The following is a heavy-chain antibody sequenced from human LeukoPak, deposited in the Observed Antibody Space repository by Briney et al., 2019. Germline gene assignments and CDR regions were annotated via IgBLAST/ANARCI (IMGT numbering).Heavy chain of an antibody. D-gene: IGHD4-17*01. Sequence: GGSLRLSCIASGFTFTHYAMTWVRQAPGKGLEWASDISASGSTIHYADSVKGRFTVSRDNSKNTEFLEMISLRVEDTALYHCAKGHGDWGGNYLDHWGQGAQVTVSS. CDR2: ISASGSTI. J-gene: IGHJ4*02. CDR3: AKGHGDWGGNYLDH. CDR1: GFTFTHYA. V-gene: IGHV3-23*01.